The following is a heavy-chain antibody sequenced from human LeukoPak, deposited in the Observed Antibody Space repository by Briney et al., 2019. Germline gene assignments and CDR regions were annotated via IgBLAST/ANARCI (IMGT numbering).Heavy chain of an antibody. J-gene: IGHJ5*02. Sequence: SETLSLTCTVSGGSISSSSYYWGWIRQPPGKGLEWIGSIYYSGSTYYNPSLKSRVTISVDTSKNQFSLKLSSVTAADAAVYYCARDGPPLTYYYDSSGYYSDWFDPWGQGTLVTVSS. CDR1: GGSISSSSYY. CDR3: ARDGPPLTYYYDSSGYYSDWFDP. CDR2: IYYSGST. V-gene: IGHV4-39*07. D-gene: IGHD3-22*01.